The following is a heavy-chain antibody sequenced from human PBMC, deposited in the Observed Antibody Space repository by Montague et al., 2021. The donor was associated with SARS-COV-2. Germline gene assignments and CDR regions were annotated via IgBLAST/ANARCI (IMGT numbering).Heavy chain of an antibody. J-gene: IGHJ4*02. Sequence: SLRLSCAGSGFTFSDFYINWVRQAPGKGLEWLSFITGTNNGIRXXXSXXGRFTVSRDNAHSSVYLHLDSLTAEDTAVYYCARSLFYGSGGYFDFWGQGTLVAVSS. D-gene: IGHD3-10*01. CDR3: ARSLFYGSGGYFDF. V-gene: IGHV3-11*03. CDR1: GFTFSDFY. CDR2: ITGTNNGI.